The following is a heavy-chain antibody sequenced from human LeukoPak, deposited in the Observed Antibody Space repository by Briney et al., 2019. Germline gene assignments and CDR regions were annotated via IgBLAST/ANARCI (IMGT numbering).Heavy chain of an antibody. CDR2: INPNSGGT. CDR3: ARVVAGYCSGGSCYGDY. CDR1: GYTFTGYY. J-gene: IGHJ4*02. V-gene: IGHV1-2*02. D-gene: IGHD2-15*01. Sequence: GASVKVSCKASGYTFTGYYMHWVRQAPGQGLEWMGWINPNSGGTNYAQKFQGRVTMTRDTSISTAYMELSRLRSDDTAVYYCARVVAGYCSGGSCYGDYWGQGTLVTVSS.